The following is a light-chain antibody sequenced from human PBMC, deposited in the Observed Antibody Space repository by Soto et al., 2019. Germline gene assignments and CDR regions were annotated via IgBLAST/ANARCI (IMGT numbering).Light chain of an antibody. J-gene: IGLJ1*01. Sequence: QSVLTQPASVSGSPGQSITISCTGTSSDVGGYNYVSWYQQHPGKAPKLMIYEVSNRPSGVSNRFSGSKSGNTASLTISGLQAEDEADYYCSSYTSSSTPYVFGTGNQLTVL. V-gene: IGLV2-14*01. CDR3: SSYTSSSTPYV. CDR1: SSDVGGYNY. CDR2: EVS.